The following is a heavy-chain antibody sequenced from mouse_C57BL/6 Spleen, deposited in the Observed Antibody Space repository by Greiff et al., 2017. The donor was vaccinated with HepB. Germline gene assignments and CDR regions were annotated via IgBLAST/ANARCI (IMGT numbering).Heavy chain of an antibody. V-gene: IGHV3-6*01. J-gene: IGHJ4*01. D-gene: IGHD2-4*01. CDR3: TMIKDYAMDY. CDR1: GYSITSGYY. CDR2: ISYDGSN. Sequence: DVKLQESGPGLVKPSQSLSLTCSVTGYSITSGYYWNWIRQFPGNKLEWMGYISYDGSNNYNPSLKNRISITRYTSKTQFFLKLNSVTTEDTSTYYCTMIKDYAMDYWGQGTSVTVSS.